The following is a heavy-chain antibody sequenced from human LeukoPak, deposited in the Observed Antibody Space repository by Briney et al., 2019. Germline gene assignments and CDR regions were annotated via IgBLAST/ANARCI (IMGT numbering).Heavy chain of an antibody. V-gene: IGHV4-59*01. Sequence: SETLSLTCTVSGGSISSYYWSWIRQPPGKGLEWIGYIYYSGSTNYSPSLKSRVTISVDTSKNQFSLKLSSVTAADTAVYYCAGVIGAYNWFDPWGQGTLVTVSS. J-gene: IGHJ5*02. CDR1: GGSISSYY. CDR3: AGVIGAYNWFDP. D-gene: IGHD1-26*01. CDR2: IYYSGST.